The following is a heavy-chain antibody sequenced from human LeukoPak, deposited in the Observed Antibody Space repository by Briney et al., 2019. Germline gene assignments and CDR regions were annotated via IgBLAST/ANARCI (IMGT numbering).Heavy chain of an antibody. CDR3: AREDGVVGATSAFDI. CDR1: GFTFSTYT. Sequence: GGSLRLSCAAPGFTFSTYTMNWVRQAPGKGLEWVSSINGRSNYIYYADSMKGRFTISRDNAKNSLYLQMNSLRDDDTAVYYCAREDGVVGATSAFDIWGLGTMVTVSS. J-gene: IGHJ3*02. V-gene: IGHV3-21*01. CDR2: INGRSNYI. D-gene: IGHD1-26*01.